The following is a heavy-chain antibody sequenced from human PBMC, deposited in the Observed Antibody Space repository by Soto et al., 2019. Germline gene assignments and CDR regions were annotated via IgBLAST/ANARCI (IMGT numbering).Heavy chain of an antibody. CDR1: GYTFTSYA. Sequence: GASVKVSCKASGYTFTSYAMHWVRQAPGQRLEWMGLINPSSGNTSYSQKFQGRVTITADESTTTAYMELSSLRSEDTAVYYCARPTRFYYDSSGQSAWFDPWGQGTLVTVSS. CDR3: ARPTRFYYDSSGQSAWFDP. V-gene: IGHV1-3*01. CDR2: INPSSGNT. D-gene: IGHD3-22*01. J-gene: IGHJ5*02.